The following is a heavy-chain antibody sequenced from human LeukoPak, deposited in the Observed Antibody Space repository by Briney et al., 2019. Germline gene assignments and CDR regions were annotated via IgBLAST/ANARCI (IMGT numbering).Heavy chain of an antibody. Sequence: GGSLRLSCAASGFTFSNYAMSWIRQAPGKGLEWVSGIIGSGASTYYTDSVKGRFTISRDNSKNTLYVDLNSLRVEDTALYFCAKALNWGFTFEAFDLWGQGTPVTVSS. CDR3: AKALNWGFTFEAFDL. D-gene: IGHD7-27*01. CDR2: IIGSGAST. V-gene: IGHV3-23*01. CDR1: GFTFSNYA. J-gene: IGHJ3*01.